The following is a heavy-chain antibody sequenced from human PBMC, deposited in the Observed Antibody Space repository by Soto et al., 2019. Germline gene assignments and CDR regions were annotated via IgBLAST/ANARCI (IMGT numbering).Heavy chain of an antibody. V-gene: IGHV1-3*04. Sequence: ASVKVSCKASGYTFTSYAMHCVRQAPGQSREGMGWINTGKGNTKYSQNFQGRVTITSDTSASTAYMRLSSLRSEDTAMYYCARAGDDCSAAKCYVIDYWGQGTLVTVSS. CDR2: INTGKGNT. J-gene: IGHJ4*02. D-gene: IGHD2-2*01. CDR3: ARAGDDCSAAKCYVIDY. CDR1: GYTFTSYA.